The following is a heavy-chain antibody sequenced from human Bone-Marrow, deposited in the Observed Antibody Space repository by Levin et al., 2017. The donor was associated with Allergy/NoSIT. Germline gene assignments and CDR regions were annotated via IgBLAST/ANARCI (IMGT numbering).Heavy chain of an antibody. D-gene: IGHD2-15*01. J-gene: IGHJ4*02. CDR3: ARRDCSGGTCYLDY. CDR1: GFTFDDYG. Sequence: GESLKISCVASGFTFDDYGMSWVRQAPGKGLEFVSGISWNGGTIGYADPVKGRFTISRDNAKNSLYRQMNSVRAEDTAFYYCARRDCSGGTCYLDYWGQGTLVTVSS. V-gene: IGHV3-20*04. CDR2: ISWNGGTI.